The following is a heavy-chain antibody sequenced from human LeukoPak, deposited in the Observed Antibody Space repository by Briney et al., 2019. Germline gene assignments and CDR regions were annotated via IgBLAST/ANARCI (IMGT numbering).Heavy chain of an antibody. Sequence: GGSLRLSCAASGFTFSSYGMHWVRKAPGKGLEWVAVIWYDGSNKYYADSVKGRFTISRDNSKNALYLQMNSLRAGDTAVYYCAREGIVNYYYYGMDVWGQGTTVTVSS. CDR1: GFTFSSYG. V-gene: IGHV3-33*01. J-gene: IGHJ6*02. CDR2: IWYDGSNK. CDR3: AREGIVNYYYYGMDV. D-gene: IGHD3-16*02.